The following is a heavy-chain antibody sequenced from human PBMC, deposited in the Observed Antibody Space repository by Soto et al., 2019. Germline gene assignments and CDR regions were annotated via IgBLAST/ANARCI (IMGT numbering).Heavy chain of an antibody. D-gene: IGHD1-20*01. J-gene: IGHJ4*02. CDR2: VDYSGTA. CDR1: SGSISVTNVF. V-gene: IGHV4-39*01. Sequence: SETLSLTCTVSSGSISVTNVFWGWVRQPPGKGLEWIGNVDYSGTAYFSPSLATRVTFHVDTSRNQFSLTLYPVTAADTAVYYCARITGRHLDYWGQGILVTVSS. CDR3: ARITGRHLDY.